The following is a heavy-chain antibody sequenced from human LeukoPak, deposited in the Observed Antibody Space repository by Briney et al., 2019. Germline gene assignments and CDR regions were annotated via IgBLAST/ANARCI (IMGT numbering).Heavy chain of an antibody. Sequence: PGGSLRLSCAASGFTVSSNYMSWVRQAPGKGLEWVSVIYSGGSTYYADSVKGRFTISRDNSKNTLYLQMNSLRAEDTAVYYCARDLVPYSGAFDIWGQGTMVTVSS. J-gene: IGHJ3*02. CDR3: ARDLVPYSGAFDI. CDR2: IYSGGST. CDR1: GFTVSSNY. V-gene: IGHV3-53*01. D-gene: IGHD5-12*01.